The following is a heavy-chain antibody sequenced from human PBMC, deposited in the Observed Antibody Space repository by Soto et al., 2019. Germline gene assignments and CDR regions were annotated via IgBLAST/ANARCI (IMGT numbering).Heavy chain of an antibody. CDR1: GYIFTTYT. CDR3: ARDLAVGPAYFFDY. J-gene: IGHJ4*02. Sequence: ASVKVSCKASGYIFTTYTIHWVRQAPGQSLEWMGWINTGNDNTEYSQKFQGRITLTRDTSASTAYMDLSSLRSEDTAVYYCARDLAVGPAYFFDYWGQGTPVTAPQ. D-gene: IGHD1-26*01. CDR2: INTGNDNT. V-gene: IGHV1-3*04.